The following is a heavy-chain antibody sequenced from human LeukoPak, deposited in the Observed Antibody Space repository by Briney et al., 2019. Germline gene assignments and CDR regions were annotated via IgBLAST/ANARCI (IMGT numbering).Heavy chain of an antibody. D-gene: IGHD3-10*01. CDR2: INPNSGGT. CDR3: ARAYGSGSYYTGNINYYYYYMDV. CDR1: GYTFTGYY. Sequence: ASVKVSCKASGYTFTGYYMHWVRQAPGQGLEWMGWINPNSGGTNYAQKLQGRVTMTTDTSTSTAYMELRSLRSDDTAVYYCARAYGSGSYYTGNINYYYYYMDVWGKGTTVTISS. J-gene: IGHJ6*03. V-gene: IGHV1-2*02.